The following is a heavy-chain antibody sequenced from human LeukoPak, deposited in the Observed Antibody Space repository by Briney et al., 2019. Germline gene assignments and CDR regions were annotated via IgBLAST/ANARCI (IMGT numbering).Heavy chain of an antibody. CDR1: GSTFSSYA. CDR3: AKEEWELLPDLYYGMDV. CDR2: ISGSGGST. Sequence: GGSLRLSCAASGSTFSSYAMSWVRQAPGKGLEWVSAISGSGGSTYYADSVKGRFTISRDNSKNTLYLQMNSLRAEDTAVYYCAKEEWELLPDLYYGMDVRGQGTTVTVSS. J-gene: IGHJ6*02. D-gene: IGHD1-26*01. V-gene: IGHV3-23*01.